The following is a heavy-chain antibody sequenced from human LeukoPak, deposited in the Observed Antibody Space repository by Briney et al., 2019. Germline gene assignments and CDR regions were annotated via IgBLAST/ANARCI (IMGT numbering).Heavy chain of an antibody. CDR1: GYSISSGYY. Sequence: PSETLSLTCTVSGYSISSGYYWGWIRQPPGKGLEWIGSIYHSGSTYYNPSLKSRVTISVDTSKNQFSLKLSSVTAADTAVYYCARDHVGYGDYGPQYYYYMDVWGKGTTVTVSS. CDR3: ARDHVGYGDYGPQYYYYMDV. D-gene: IGHD4-17*01. CDR2: IYHSGST. V-gene: IGHV4-38-2*02. J-gene: IGHJ6*03.